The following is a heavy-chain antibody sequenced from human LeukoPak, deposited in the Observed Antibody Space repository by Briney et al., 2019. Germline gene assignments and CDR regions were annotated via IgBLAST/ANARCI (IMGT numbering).Heavy chain of an antibody. Sequence: SVKVSCKASGGTFSSYDISWVRQAPGQGLEWMGGIIPMFGTANYAQKFQGRVTISADKSTSTAYMELSSLRSEDTAVYYCASGRTDIVVVPATLRNYFFDYWGQGALVTVSS. J-gene: IGHJ4*02. D-gene: IGHD2-2*01. CDR2: IIPMFGTA. V-gene: IGHV1-69*06. CDR1: GGTFSSYD. CDR3: ASGRTDIVVVPATLRNYFFDY.